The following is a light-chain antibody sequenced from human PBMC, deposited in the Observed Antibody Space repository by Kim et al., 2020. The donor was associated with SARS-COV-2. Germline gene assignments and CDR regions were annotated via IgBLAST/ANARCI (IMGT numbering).Light chain of an antibody. Sequence: QPVLTQPPSVSETPGQRVTISCSGSSSNIGSNTVNWYQQFPGAAPKLLIYSNDDRPSGVPDRFSGSKSGTSASLAISGLQSDDESDYYCAAWDDSLNTVVFGGGTQLTVL. CDR3: AAWDDSLNTVV. V-gene: IGLV1-44*01. CDR1: SSNIGSNT. CDR2: SND. J-gene: IGLJ7*01.